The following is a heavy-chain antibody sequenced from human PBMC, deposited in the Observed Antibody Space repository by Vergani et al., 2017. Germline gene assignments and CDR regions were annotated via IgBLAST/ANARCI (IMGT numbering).Heavy chain of an antibody. D-gene: IGHD2-2*01. CDR1: GFTSSYYG. CDR2: ISYDGTQK. V-gene: IGHV3-30*18. CDR3: AKPNCASCLSGSGYYMDV. J-gene: IGHJ6*03. Sequence: QVHLVESGGGVVQPGRSLRLSCVVSGFTSSYYGMHWVRQAPGKGLEWVAVISYDGTQKYYADSVKGRFTISRDNSKNTLYLQMNSLRAEDTAVYYCAKPNCASCLSGSGYYMDVWGKGTTVTVSS.